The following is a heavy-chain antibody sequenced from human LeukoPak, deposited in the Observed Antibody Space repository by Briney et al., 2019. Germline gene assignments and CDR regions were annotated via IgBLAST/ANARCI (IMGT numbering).Heavy chain of an antibody. V-gene: IGHV4-38-2*02. CDR3: ARTMGYYYYMDV. CDR1: GYSISSGYY. CDR2: IYHSGTT. D-gene: IGHD4/OR15-4a*01. Sequence: PSETLSLTCTVSGYSISSGYYWGWIRQPPGKGLEWIGSIYHSGTTYYNPSLKSRVTISVDTSKNQFSLKLSSVTAADTAVYYCARTMGYYYYMDVWGKGTTVTISS. J-gene: IGHJ6*03.